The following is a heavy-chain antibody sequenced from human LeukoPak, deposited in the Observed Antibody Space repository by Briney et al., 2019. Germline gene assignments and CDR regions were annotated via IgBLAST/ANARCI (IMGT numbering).Heavy chain of an antibody. J-gene: IGHJ4*02. CDR2: IYYSGYT. CDR1: GASISPYQ. D-gene: IGHD3-10*01. V-gene: IGHV4-59*01. Sequence: SETLSLTCTVSGASISPYQWSWIRQPPGKGLEWIAFIYYSGYTNYSPSLRSRFTISVDTSKNQFSLKLRSVAPADTAVYYCARGMLRGLAPVFLDYWGQGTLVTVSS. CDR3: ARGMLRGLAPVFLDY.